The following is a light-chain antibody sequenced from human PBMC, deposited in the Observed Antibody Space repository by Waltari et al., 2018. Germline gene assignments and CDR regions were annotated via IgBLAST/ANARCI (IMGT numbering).Light chain of an antibody. CDR1: KLGDKY. CDR2: QDS. J-gene: IGLJ2*01. Sequence: SYELTQPPSVSVSPGQTASITCSGDKLGDKYACWYQQKPGQSPVLVIYQDSKRPSGLPGRLSGSNSGNTATLTISGTQAMDEDDYYCQAWDSSTDVVFGGGTKLTVL. V-gene: IGLV3-1*01. CDR3: QAWDSSTDVV.